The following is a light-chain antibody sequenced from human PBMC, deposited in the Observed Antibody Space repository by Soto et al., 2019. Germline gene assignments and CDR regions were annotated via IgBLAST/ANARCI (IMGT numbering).Light chain of an antibody. CDR3: QQYNSYWT. V-gene: IGKV1-5*03. CDR1: QSISSW. Sequence: DIQMTQSPSTLSASVGDRVTITCRASQSISSWLAWYQQKPGKAPKLLIYEASSVESGAPSRFSGSGSGTAFTHTISSLQPDDFATYYCQQYNSYWTFGQGTKVEIK. J-gene: IGKJ1*01. CDR2: EAS.